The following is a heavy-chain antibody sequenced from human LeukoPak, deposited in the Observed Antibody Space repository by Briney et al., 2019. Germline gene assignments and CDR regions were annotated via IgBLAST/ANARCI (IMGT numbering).Heavy chain of an antibody. CDR2: INHSGST. V-gene: IGHV4-34*01. Sequence: SETLSLTCAVYGGSFSGYYWSWIRQPPRKGLEWIGEINHSGSTNYNPSLKSRVTISVDTSKNQFSLKLSSVTAADTAVYYCAGGRGSIAAAAHWGQGTLVTVSS. CDR3: AGGRGSIAAAAH. D-gene: IGHD6-13*01. CDR1: GGSFSGYY. J-gene: IGHJ4*02.